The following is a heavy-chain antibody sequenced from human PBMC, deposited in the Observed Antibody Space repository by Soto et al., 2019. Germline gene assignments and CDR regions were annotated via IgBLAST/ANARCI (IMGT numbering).Heavy chain of an antibody. J-gene: IGHJ5*02. V-gene: IGHV1-69*13. Sequence: PEQGSCKAPGRTYSSYAISWVRQAPGQELEWMGGTIPIFGTSNYAQKFQGSVTITDEASTSTAYMELSSLRSQETAVYYCARAGYYESSGYYYRGWWFDPWGQGTLVTVST. CDR2: TIPIFGTS. CDR1: GRTYSSYA. D-gene: IGHD3-22*01. CDR3: ARAGYYESSGYYYRGWWFDP.